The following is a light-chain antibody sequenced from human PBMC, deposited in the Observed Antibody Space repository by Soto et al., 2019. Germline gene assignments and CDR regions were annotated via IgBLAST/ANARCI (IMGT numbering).Light chain of an antibody. V-gene: IGKV1-39*01. J-gene: IGKJ5*01. CDR2: VAF. CDR1: QGIALS. Sequence: DIQMTQSPSSLSASVVDTVTMTCRASQGIALSVNWYQQKPGKAPKLLIYVAFTLESGVPSRFSGSGSGTEFTLTIRSLQPEDFATYYCQQSFRSPITFGQGHDWRL. CDR3: QQSFRSPIT.